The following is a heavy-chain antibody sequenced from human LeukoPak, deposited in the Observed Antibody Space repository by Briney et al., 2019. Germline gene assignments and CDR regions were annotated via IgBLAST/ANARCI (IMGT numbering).Heavy chain of an antibody. Sequence: SETLSLTCAVSGYSISSGYYWGWIRQPPGKGLEWIGSIYHSGSTYYNPSLKSRVTISVDTSKNQFSLKLSSVTAADTAVYYCAREGSSGYYDYWGQGTLVTVSS. D-gene: IGHD3-22*01. CDR2: IYHSGST. CDR3: AREGSSGYYDY. V-gene: IGHV4-38-2*02. J-gene: IGHJ4*02. CDR1: GYSISSGYY.